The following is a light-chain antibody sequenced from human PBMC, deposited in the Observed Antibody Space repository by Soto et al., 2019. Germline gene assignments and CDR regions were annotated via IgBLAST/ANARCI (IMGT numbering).Light chain of an antibody. V-gene: IGKV3-20*01. Sequence: EIVLTPSPGTLSLSPGERATLSCRASQSVSSSYLAWYQQKPGQAPRLLIYGALSRATGIPDRFSGSGSGTDFTLTISRLEPEDFAVYYCQQYGSSPCTFGQGTKVDIK. J-gene: IGKJ1*01. CDR3: QQYGSSPCT. CDR2: GAL. CDR1: QSVSSSY.